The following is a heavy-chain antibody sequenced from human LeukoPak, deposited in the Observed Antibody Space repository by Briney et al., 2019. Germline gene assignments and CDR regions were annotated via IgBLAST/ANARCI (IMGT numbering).Heavy chain of an antibody. D-gene: IGHD2-21*02. Sequence: GGSLRLSCAASGFTFSNAWMSWVRQAPGKGLEWVSAISGSGGSTYYADSVKGRFTISRDNSKNTLYLQMNSLRAEDTAVYYRAKASTPPLPPYYYYMDVWGKGTTVTVSS. J-gene: IGHJ6*03. CDR2: ISGSGGST. CDR1: GFTFSNAW. CDR3: AKASTPPLPPYYYYMDV. V-gene: IGHV3-23*01.